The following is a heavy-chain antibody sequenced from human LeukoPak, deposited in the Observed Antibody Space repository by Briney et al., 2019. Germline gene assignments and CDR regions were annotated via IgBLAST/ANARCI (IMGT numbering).Heavy chain of an antibody. CDR3: ARDWPGISLHFDL. CDR1: GYTFTGYY. D-gene: IGHD2-15*01. V-gene: IGHV1-2*02. J-gene: IGHJ2*01. Sequence: GASVKVSCTASGYTFTGYYIHWVRQAPGQGLEWMGWINPNTGDTNFAQKFQGRVAMTRDTSLSTAYMDLSRLTSDDTAVYYCARDWPGISLHFDLWGRGTLITVSS. CDR2: INPNTGDT.